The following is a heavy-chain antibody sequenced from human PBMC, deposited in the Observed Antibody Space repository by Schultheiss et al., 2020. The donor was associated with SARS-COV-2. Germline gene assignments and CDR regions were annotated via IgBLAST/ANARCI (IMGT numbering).Heavy chain of an antibody. CDR1: GYPFTFYD. CDR3: AVPIAVAGRGLDY. V-gene: IGHV1-8*01. CDR2: MSPNSGNT. D-gene: IGHD6-19*01. Sequence: ASVKVSCKASGYPFTFYDVNWVRQAPGHGLEWMGWMSPNSGNTAYAERFQGRVTMTRDTSTSTVYMELSSLRSEDTAVYYCAVPIAVAGRGLDYWGQGTLVTVSS. J-gene: IGHJ4*02.